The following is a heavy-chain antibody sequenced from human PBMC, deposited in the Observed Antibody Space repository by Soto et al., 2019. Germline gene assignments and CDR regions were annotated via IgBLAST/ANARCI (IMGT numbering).Heavy chain of an antibody. CDR3: AGEAYGSGVDYFDY. V-gene: IGHV4-39*01. Sequence: SETLSLTCTVSGGSISSSSYYWGWIRQPPGKGLEWIGSIYYSGSTYYNPSLKSRVTISVDTSKNQFSLKLSSVTAADTAVYYCAGEAYGSGVDYFDYWGQGTLVTVSS. CDR2: IYYSGST. D-gene: IGHD3-10*01. J-gene: IGHJ4*02. CDR1: GGSISSSSYY.